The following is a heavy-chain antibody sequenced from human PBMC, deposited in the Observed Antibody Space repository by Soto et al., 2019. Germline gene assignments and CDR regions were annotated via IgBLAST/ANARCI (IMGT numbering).Heavy chain of an antibody. CDR1: GGSISSSNW. J-gene: IGHJ4*02. CDR3: ARRYESCFDY. D-gene: IGHD2-2*01. V-gene: IGHV4-4*02. Sequence: PSETLPLTCAVSGGSISSSNWWSWVRQPPGKGLEWIGDIYHSGSTNYNPSLKSRVTILVDTSKNQFSLKLNSVTAADTAVYYCARRYESCFDYWGQGTLVTVSS. CDR2: IYHSGST.